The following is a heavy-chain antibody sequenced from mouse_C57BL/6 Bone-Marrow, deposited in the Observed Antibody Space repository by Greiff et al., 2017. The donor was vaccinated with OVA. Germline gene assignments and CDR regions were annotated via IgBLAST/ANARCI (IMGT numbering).Heavy chain of an antibody. CDR2: IYPRSGNT. D-gene: IGHD3-2*02. CDR1: GYTFTSYG. Sequence: LQESGAELARPGASVKLSCKASGYTFTSYGISWVKQRTGQGPEWIGEIYPRSGNTYYNEKFKGKATLTADKSSSTAYMELRSLTSEDSAVYFCERVQLRSDWGQGTTLTVSS. V-gene: IGHV1-81*01. CDR3: ERVQLRSD. J-gene: IGHJ2*01.